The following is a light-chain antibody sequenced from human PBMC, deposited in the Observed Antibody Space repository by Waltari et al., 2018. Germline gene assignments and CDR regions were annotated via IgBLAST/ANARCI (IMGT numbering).Light chain of an antibody. Sequence: DIQMTQSPSSLSASVGDRVTITCQASHDISNYLNWYQQKPGKAPKLLIYDASNLETGVPSRFSGSGSGTDFSFTISSLQPEDFATYYCQLAQRFPFFGPGTKVDVK. CDR1: HDISNY. CDR2: DAS. CDR3: QLAQRFPF. J-gene: IGKJ3*01. V-gene: IGKV1-33*01.